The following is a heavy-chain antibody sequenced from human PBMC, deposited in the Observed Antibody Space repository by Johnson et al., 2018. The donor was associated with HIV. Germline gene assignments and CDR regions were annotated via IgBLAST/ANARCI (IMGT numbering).Heavy chain of an antibody. J-gene: IGHJ3*02. CDR1: GFSFDKYA. V-gene: IGHV3-9*01. D-gene: IGHD3-22*01. Sequence: VQVVESGGGLVQPGRSLRLSCVASGFSFDKYAMNWVRQVPGKGLEWVSGISWNSGSIGYADSVGGRFPTSRDNARNSLFLQMNSLRPEDTAFYYCAKDVDPSGYFYYAFDIWGQGTMVTVSS. CDR3: AKDVDPSGYFYYAFDI. CDR2: ISWNSGSI.